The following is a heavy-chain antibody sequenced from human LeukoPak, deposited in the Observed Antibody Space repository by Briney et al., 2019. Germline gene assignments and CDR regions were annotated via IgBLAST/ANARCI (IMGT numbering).Heavy chain of an antibody. CDR1: GDSVSTYSAA. Sequence: SQTLSLTCAISGDSVSTYSAAWNWIRQSPSRGLEWLGRIYYRSKWYNDYAASVKSQITINPDTSKNQFSLQMNSVTPEDTAVYYCARESRNTLDIWGQGTMVTVSS. V-gene: IGHV6-1*01. D-gene: IGHD2-2*02. CDR3: ARESRNTLDI. CDR2: IYYRSKWYN. J-gene: IGHJ3*02.